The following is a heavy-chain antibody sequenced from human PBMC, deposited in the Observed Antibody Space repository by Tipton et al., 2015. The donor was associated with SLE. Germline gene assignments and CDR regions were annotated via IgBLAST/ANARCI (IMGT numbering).Heavy chain of an antibody. J-gene: IGHJ6*02. D-gene: IGHD6-19*01. CDR2: IYQSGST. Sequence: TLSLTCAVSGGSISSSNWWSWVRQPPGKGLEWIGEIYQSGSTNYNPSLKSRVTISVDKSKNQFYLRLDSVTAADTAVYYCATVRLQRDGWYPWDLWGPGTTVTVSS. CDR1: GGSISSSNW. V-gene: IGHV4-4*02. CDR3: ATVRLQRDGWYPWDL.